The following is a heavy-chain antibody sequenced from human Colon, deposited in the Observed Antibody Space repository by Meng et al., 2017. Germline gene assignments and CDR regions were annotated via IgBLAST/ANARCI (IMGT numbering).Heavy chain of an antibody. CDR2: IYSSGRT. CDR3: ARVQRFCTGGICSNWFDP. J-gene: IGHJ5*02. CDR1: GSSMSGYY. D-gene: IGHD2-15*01. V-gene: IGHV4-4*07. Sequence: QQQYSVPGLVKPSETLSPTFPVSGSSMSGYYWNWIRQPAGKGLEWIGHIYSSGRTNYNPSLKSRVTISVDSSKNQFSLNLTSVTAADTAVYFCARVQRFCTGGICSNWFDPWGQGTPVTVSS.